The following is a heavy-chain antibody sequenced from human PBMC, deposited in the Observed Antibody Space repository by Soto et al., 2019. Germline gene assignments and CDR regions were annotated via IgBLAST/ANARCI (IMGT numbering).Heavy chain of an antibody. CDR3: ARGGSSGYYLNWFDP. CDR1: GGSISSGGYS. V-gene: IGHV4-30-2*01. J-gene: IGHJ5*02. CDR2: IYHSGST. D-gene: IGHD3-22*01. Sequence: SETLSLTCAVSGGSISSGGYSWSWIRQPPGRGLEWIGYIYHSGSTYYNPSLKSRVTISVDRSKNQFSLKLSSVTAADTAVYYCARGGSSGYYLNWFDPWGQGTLVTVSS.